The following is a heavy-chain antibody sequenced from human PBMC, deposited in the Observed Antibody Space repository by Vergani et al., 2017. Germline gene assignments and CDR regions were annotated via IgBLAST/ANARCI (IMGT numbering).Heavy chain of an antibody. CDR2: ISSSSSTI. CDR3: AXDWSIAAAGSAFDI. Sequence: EVQLVEPGGGLVQPGGSLRLSCAASGFTFSSYSMNWVRQAPGKGLEWVSYISSSSSTIYYADSVKGRFTISRDNAKNSLYLQMNSLRAEDTAVYYCAXDWSIAAAGSAFDIWGQGTMVTVSS. V-gene: IGHV3-48*01. D-gene: IGHD6-13*01. CDR1: GFTFSSYS. J-gene: IGHJ3*02.